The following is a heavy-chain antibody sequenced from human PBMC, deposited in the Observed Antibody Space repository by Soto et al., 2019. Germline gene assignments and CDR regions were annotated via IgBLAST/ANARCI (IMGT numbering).Heavy chain of an antibody. V-gene: IGHV3-30-3*01. CDR1: GFTFSSYA. J-gene: IGHJ6*02. CDR3: ARGPGVRFVASNHCYYYGMDV. D-gene: IGHD3-3*01. CDR2: ISYDGSNK. Sequence: QVQLVESGGGVVQPGRSLRLSCAASGFTFSSYAMHWVRQAPGKGLEWVAVISYDGSNKYYADSVKGRFTISRDNSKNTLYLQMNSLRAEDTTVYYWARGPGVRFVASNHCYYYGMDVWGQGTTVTVSS.